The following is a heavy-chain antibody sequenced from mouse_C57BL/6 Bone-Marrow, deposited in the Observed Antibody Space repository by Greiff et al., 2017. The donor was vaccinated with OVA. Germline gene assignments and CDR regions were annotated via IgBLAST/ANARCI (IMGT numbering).Heavy chain of an antibody. CDR3: ASAVFAY. CDR2: IDPSDSYT. V-gene: IGHV1-50*01. CDR1: GYTFTSYW. J-gene: IGHJ3*01. Sequence: QVQLKQPGAELVKPGASVKLSCKASGYTFTSYWMQWVKQRPGQGLEWIGEIDPSDSYTNYNQKFKGKATLTVDTSSSTAYMQLSSLTSEDSAVYYCASAVFAYGGQGTGVTVSA.